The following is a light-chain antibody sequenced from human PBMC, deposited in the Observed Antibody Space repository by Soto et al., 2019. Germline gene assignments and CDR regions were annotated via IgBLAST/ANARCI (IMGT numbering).Light chain of an antibody. CDR2: TAS. CDR3: QQLNSFPRT. J-gene: IGKJ1*01. CDR1: QAISGY. Sequence: DIQLTQSPTFLSASVGDRVTITCRASQAISGYVAWYQQKPGKAPNFLIYTASSFQSGVPSRFSGSGSGTQFTLTISSLQPGEFATYYCQQLNSFPRTFGQGTKVDI. V-gene: IGKV1-9*01.